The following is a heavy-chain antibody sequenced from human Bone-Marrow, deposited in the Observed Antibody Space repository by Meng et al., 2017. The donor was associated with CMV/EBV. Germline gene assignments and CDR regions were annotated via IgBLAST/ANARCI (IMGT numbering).Heavy chain of an antibody. CDR2: IYTGDSDT. CDR1: GYSFTSYW. CDR3: ARHQDRYALDP. D-gene: IGHD3-16*01. Sequence: GGSLRLPCKGSGYSFTSYWIGWVRQMPGKGLEWMGIIYTGDSDTRYSPSFQGQVTISADKSISTAYLQWSSLKASDTAMYYCARHQDRYALDPWGQGTLVTVSS. J-gene: IGHJ5*02. V-gene: IGHV5-51*01.